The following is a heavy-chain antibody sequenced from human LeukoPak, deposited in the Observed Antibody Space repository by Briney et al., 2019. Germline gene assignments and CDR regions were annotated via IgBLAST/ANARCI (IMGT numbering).Heavy chain of an antibody. Sequence: PGGSLRLSCAASGFTFSTYWMHWVRQAPGKGLVWVAGIDGDGRNTNYADSVEGRFTISRDSARTTIYLQMNSLRAEDTGVYYCARGGNYYVDPLDYWGQGTLVTVSS. V-gene: IGHV3-74*01. CDR1: GFTFSTYW. J-gene: IGHJ4*02. D-gene: IGHD1-26*01. CDR3: ARGGNYYVDPLDY. CDR2: IDGDGRNT.